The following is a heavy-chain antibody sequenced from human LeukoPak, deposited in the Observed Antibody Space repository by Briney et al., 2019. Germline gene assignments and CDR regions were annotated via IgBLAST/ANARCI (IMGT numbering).Heavy chain of an antibody. CDR3: ARWSGYYFY. Sequence: PSETLSLTCIVSGGSISSYYWSWIRQPPGKGLEWIGYIDYSGSTNYNPSLKSRVTISVDTSKKQFSLKLSSVTAADTAVYCCARWSGYYFYWGQGTLVTVSS. D-gene: IGHD3-3*01. CDR1: GGSISSYY. CDR2: IDYSGST. V-gene: IGHV4-59*01. J-gene: IGHJ4*02.